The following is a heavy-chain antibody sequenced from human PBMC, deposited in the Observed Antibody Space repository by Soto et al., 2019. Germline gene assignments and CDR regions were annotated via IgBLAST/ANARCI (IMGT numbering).Heavy chain of an antibody. Sequence: EVQLVESGGGLVQPGGSLRLSCAASGFTFSSYSMNWVRQAPGKGLEWVSYISSSSSTIYYADSVKGRFTISRDNAKNSLYLQMNSLRDEETAVYYCASFYGDDHPGGYYYGMDVWGQGTTVTVSS. CDR3: ASFYGDDHPGGYYYGMDV. D-gene: IGHD4-17*01. V-gene: IGHV3-48*02. J-gene: IGHJ6*02. CDR1: GFTFSSYS. CDR2: ISSSSSTI.